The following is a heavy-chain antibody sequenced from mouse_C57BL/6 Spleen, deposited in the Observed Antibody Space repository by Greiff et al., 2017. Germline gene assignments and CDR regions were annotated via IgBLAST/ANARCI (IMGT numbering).Heavy chain of an antibody. J-gene: IGHJ4*01. Sequence: QVQLQQSGPGLVQPSQSLSITCTVSGFSLTSYGVHWVRQSPGKGLEWLGVLWSGGSTDYNAAFISRLSISKDNSKSQVFFKMNSLQADDTAIYYCARNFYYDYEDYAMDYWGQGTSVTVSS. CDR1: GFSLTSYG. CDR3: ARNFYYDYEDYAMDY. V-gene: IGHV2-2*01. D-gene: IGHD2-4*01. CDR2: LWSGGST.